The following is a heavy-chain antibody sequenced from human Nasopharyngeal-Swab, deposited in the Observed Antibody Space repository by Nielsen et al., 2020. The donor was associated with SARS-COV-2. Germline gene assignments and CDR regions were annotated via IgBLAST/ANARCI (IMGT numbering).Heavy chain of an antibody. Sequence: CIRQPPGKGLEWIGYIYYSGSTNYNPSLKSRVTISVDTSKNQFSLKLSSVTAADTAVYYCARGGPGLELFSRFDPWGQGTLVTVSS. V-gene: IGHV4-59*01. CDR2: IYYSGST. D-gene: IGHD1-7*01. J-gene: IGHJ5*02. CDR3: ARGGPGLELFSRFDP.